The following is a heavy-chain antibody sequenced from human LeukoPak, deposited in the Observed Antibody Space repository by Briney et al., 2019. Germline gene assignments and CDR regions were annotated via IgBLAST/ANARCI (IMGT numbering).Heavy chain of an antibody. Sequence: GGSLRLSCAASGFTFSSYATNWVRQTPGKGLECVSTARASGSATYYADSVKGRFAISRDDSKSTLYLQMTNLRAEDTALYYCAKRYGNAWYQFDSWGRGTLVTVTS. D-gene: IGHD5-18*01. V-gene: IGHV3-23*01. CDR2: ARASGSAT. CDR1: GFTFSSYA. J-gene: IGHJ4*02. CDR3: AKRYGNAWYQFDS.